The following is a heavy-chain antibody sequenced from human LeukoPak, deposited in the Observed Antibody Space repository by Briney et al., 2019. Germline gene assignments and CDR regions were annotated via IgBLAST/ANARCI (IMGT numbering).Heavy chain of an antibody. V-gene: IGHV3-74*01. D-gene: IGHD6-19*01. CDR2: INSDGSST. J-gene: IGHJ4*02. CDR3: AKDRGSYSSGWYDLDY. CDR1: GFTFSSYW. Sequence: GGSLRLSCAASGFTFSSYWMHWVRQAPGKGLVWVSRINSDGSSTSYADSVKGRFTISRDNSKNMLYLQMNSLRAEDTAVYYCAKDRGSYSSGWYDLDYWGQGTLVTVSS.